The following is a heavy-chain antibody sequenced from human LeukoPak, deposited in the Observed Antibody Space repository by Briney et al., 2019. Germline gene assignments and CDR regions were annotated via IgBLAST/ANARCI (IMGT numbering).Heavy chain of an antibody. Sequence: SVKVSCKASGGTFSSYTISWVRQAPGQGLEWMGRIIPILGIANYAQKFQGRVTITADKSTSTVYMELSSLRSEDTAVYYCAYNWNDDYFDYWGQGTLVTVSS. CDR3: AYNWNDDYFDY. CDR2: IIPILGIA. V-gene: IGHV1-69*02. CDR1: GGTFSSYT. J-gene: IGHJ4*02. D-gene: IGHD1-20*01.